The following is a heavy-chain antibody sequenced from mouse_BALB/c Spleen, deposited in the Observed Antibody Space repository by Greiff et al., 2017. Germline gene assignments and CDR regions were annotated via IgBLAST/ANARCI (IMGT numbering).Heavy chain of an antibody. V-gene: IGHV14-3*02. CDR1: GFNIKDTY. Sequence: VQLQQSGAELVKPGASVKLSCTASGFNIKDTYMHWVKQRPEQGLEWIGRIDPANGNTKYDPKFQGKATITADTSSNTAYLQLSSLTSEDTTVYYCASTGDYAMDYWGQGTSVTVSS. D-gene: IGHD4-1*02. CDR2: IDPANGNT. CDR3: ASTGDYAMDY. J-gene: IGHJ4*01.